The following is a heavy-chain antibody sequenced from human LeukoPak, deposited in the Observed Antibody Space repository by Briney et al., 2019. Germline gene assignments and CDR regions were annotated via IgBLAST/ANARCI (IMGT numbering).Heavy chain of an antibody. V-gene: IGHV1-58*02. CDR1: GFTFTSSA. CDR3: AAARGYYYDSSGYSYDAFDI. D-gene: IGHD3-22*01. Sequence: ASVKVSFKASGFTFTSSAMQWERQARGQRLEWIGWIVVGSGNTNYAQKFQERVTITRDMSTSTAYMELSSLRSEDTAVYYCAAARGYYYDSSGYSYDAFDIWGQGTMVTVSS. CDR2: IVVGSGNT. J-gene: IGHJ3*02.